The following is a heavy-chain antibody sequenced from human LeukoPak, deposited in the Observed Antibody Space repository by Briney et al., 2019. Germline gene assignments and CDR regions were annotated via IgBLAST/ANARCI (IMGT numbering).Heavy chain of an antibody. CDR1: GFTFGNYA. V-gene: IGHV3-23*01. D-gene: IGHD6-25*01. CDR2: ISGSGGST. CDR3: ARPGYSTGAFDY. Sequence: GGSLRLSCAASGFTFGNYAMSWVRQAPGKGLEWVSAISGSGGSTYYADSVKGRFTISRDNSKNTLYLQMNSLRAEDTAVYYCARPGYSTGAFDYWGQGTLVTVSS. J-gene: IGHJ4*02.